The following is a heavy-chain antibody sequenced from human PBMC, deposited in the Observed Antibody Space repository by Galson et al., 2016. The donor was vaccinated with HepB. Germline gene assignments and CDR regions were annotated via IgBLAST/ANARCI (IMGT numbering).Heavy chain of an antibody. CDR2: ISTYNGNT. Sequence: SVKVSCKASGYTFTTYSISWVRQAPGQGLEWMGWISTYNGNTNYAQKLQGRVTMTTDTSTSTAYMELRSVTSDDTAVYYCARTYYYDTSGYYRVFDIWGQGTMVTVSS. J-gene: IGHJ3*02. D-gene: IGHD3-22*01. V-gene: IGHV1-18*01. CDR1: GYTFTTYS. CDR3: ARTYYYDTSGYYRVFDI.